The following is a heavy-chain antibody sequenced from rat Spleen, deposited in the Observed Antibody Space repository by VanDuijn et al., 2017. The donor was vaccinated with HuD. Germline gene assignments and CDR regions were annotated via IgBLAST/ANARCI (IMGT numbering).Heavy chain of an antibody. D-gene: IGHD1-12*01. J-gene: IGHJ2*01. CDR3: VRANRESYAHFDY. Sequence: QVQLKESGPGLVQPSQTLSLTCTVSGFSLTNYHVGWVRQSPGKGLEWMGVIWTGGTTAYHSSFNSRLSVSRDISMSQVFLRMSSLQTEDTATYYCVRANRESYAHFDYWGQGVVVTVS. V-gene: IGHV2-43*01. CDR1: GFSLTNYH. CDR2: IWTGGTT.